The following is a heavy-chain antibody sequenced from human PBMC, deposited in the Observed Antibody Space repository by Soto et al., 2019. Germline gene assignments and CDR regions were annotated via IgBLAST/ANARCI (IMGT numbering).Heavy chain of an antibody. CDR2: IYNNGTT. CDR1: GASITSVAYF. CDR3: AREPLI. J-gene: IGHJ3*02. Sequence: QVQLQESGPGLVKPSQTLSLTCTVSGASITSVAYFWTWIRQHPGEGLEWIGYIYNNGTTSYNPSLQSRVTIPLDTSKNQFSLRLSSVTAADTAVYYCAREPLIWGQGTMVSVSS. V-gene: IGHV4-31*03.